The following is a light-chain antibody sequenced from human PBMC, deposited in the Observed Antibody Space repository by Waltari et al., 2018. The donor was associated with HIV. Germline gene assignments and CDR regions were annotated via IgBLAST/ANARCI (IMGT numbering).Light chain of an antibody. V-gene: IGKV1-39*01. Sequence: DIQMTQSPSSLSASVADRVTITSRASQSISSYLNCYQQKPGKAPKLLIYAASSLQSGVPSRFSGSGSGTDFTLTISSLQPEDFATYYGQQSYSTPRTFGQGTKLEFK. CDR2: AAS. CDR1: QSISSY. CDR3: QQSYSTPRT. J-gene: IGKJ2*01.